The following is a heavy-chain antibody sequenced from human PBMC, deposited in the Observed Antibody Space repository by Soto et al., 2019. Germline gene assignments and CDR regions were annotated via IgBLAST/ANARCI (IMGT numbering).Heavy chain of an antibody. CDR1: GGSISSGGYY. V-gene: IGHV4-31*03. CDR3: AREVGRVYNYNSSAAPGAFDI. D-gene: IGHD3-22*01. J-gene: IGHJ3*02. CDR2: IYYSGSS. Sequence: SETLSLTCTVSGGSISSGGYYWSWMRQRPGKGLVWLGYIYYSGSSYYYPSRRSRVTIAVAKCKNSLYLKLSYVTAADTAVYYCAREVGRVYNYNSSAAPGAFDIWGQGTMVTVSS.